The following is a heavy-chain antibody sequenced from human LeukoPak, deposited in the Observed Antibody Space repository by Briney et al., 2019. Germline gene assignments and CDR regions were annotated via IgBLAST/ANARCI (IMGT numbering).Heavy chain of an antibody. J-gene: IGHJ4*02. V-gene: IGHV4-38-2*01. CDR3: ARPYFHYSSGPRFDY. CDR2: IYHSGST. Sequence: PSETLSLTCAVSGYSIGSGYYWGWIRQPPGKGLEWIGSIYHSGSTYYNPSLKSRVTISVDTSKNQFSLKLSSVTAADTAVYYCARPYFHYSSGPRFDYWGQGTLVTVSS. D-gene: IGHD6-19*01. CDR1: GYSIGSGYY.